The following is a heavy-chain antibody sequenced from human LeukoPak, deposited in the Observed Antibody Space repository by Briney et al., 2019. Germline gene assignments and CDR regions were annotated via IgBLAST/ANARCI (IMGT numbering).Heavy chain of an antibody. Sequence: PGGSLRLSCAASGFTFSSYGMHWVRQAPGKGLEWVAVIWYDGNNEYYADSVKGRFTISRDNSKNTLYLQMNSLRAEDTAVYYCARDECSDGSCYVFWGQGTLVTVSS. V-gene: IGHV3-33*01. J-gene: IGHJ4*02. CDR1: GFTFSSYG. CDR3: ARDECSDGSCYVF. D-gene: IGHD2-15*01. CDR2: IWYDGNNE.